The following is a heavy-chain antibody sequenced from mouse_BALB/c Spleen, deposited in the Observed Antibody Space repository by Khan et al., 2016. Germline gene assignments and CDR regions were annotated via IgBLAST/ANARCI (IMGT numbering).Heavy chain of an antibody. Sequence: QVQLKQSGAELARPGASVKLSCKASGYTFTSYWMQWVKQRPGQGLQWIGTIYPGDGDTRYTQKFKGKATLTADKSSSTAYMQLSSLASEDSAVYDWARGGYGNYVFAYWGQGTLVTVSA. V-gene: IGHV1-87*01. J-gene: IGHJ3*01. CDR3: ARGGYGNYVFAY. CDR1: GYTFTSYW. CDR2: IYPGDGDT. D-gene: IGHD2-1*01.